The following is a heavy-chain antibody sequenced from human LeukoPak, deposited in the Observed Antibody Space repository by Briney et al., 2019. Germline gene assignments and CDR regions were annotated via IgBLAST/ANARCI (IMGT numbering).Heavy chain of an antibody. Sequence: PGGSLRLSCAGSGFTFSSYAMAWVRQTPEKGLEWVAIISSSDGGTYYIDSVKGRFTISRDNSKNTLYLQMNSLRAEDTAVYYCAKDNLPSYYYYGMDVWGQGTTVTVSS. CDR3: AKDNLPSYYYYGMDV. V-gene: IGHV3-23*01. CDR2: ISSSDGGT. CDR1: GFTFSSYA. J-gene: IGHJ6*02.